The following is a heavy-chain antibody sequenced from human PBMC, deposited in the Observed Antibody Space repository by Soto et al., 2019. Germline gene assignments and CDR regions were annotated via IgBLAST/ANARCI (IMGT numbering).Heavy chain of an antibody. V-gene: IGHV3-66*01. J-gene: IGHJ4*02. Sequence: PGGSLRLSCAASGFTVSSNYMNWVRQAPGKGLEWVSVIYSGGSTYYADSVKGRFTISRDNSKNTLFLQMNSLGAEDTAVYYCARGLYYDILTGPKTWGQGTLVTGSS. CDR2: IYSGGST. CDR1: GFTVSSNY. CDR3: ARGLYYDILTGPKT. D-gene: IGHD3-9*01.